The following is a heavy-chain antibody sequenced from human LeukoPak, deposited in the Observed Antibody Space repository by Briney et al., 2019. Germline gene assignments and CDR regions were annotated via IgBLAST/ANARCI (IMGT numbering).Heavy chain of an antibody. J-gene: IGHJ4*02. CDR1: GDSISNYY. CDR2: IYASGIT. CDR3: ARRMGD. Sequence: SETLSLTCTVSGDSISNYYWSRIRQPAGKGLEWIGRIYASGITNYNPSLKSRVTMSVDTSKNQFYLKLTSVTAADTAVYYCARRMGDWGQGTLVTVSS. D-gene: IGHD2-15*01. V-gene: IGHV4-4*07.